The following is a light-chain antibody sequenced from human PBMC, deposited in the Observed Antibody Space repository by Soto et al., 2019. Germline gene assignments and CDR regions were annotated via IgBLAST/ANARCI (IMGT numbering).Light chain of an antibody. CDR2: EGS. CDR3: SSYAGSRTYV. Sequence: QSALTQPASVSGSPGQSITISCTGTSSDVGSYNLVSWYQQHPGKAPKLMIYEGSKRPSGVSNRSSGSRSGNTASLTISGLLAEDEADYYCSSYAGSRTYVFGTGTKLTVL. V-gene: IGLV2-23*01. J-gene: IGLJ1*01. CDR1: SSDVGSYNL.